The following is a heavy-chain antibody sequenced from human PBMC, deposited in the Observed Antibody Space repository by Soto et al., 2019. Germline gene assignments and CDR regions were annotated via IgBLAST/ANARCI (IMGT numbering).Heavy chain of an antibody. CDR2: IYHSGST. CDR3: ARDTGDAFDI. D-gene: IGHD4-17*01. J-gene: IGHJ3*02. CDR1: GGSISSSNW. Sequence: SETLSLTCAVSGGSISSSNWWSWVRQPPGKELEWIGEIYHSGSTNYNPSLTSRVTISVDKSKNQFSLKLSSVTAADTAVYDCARDTGDAFDIWGQGTMVTVSS. V-gene: IGHV4-4*02.